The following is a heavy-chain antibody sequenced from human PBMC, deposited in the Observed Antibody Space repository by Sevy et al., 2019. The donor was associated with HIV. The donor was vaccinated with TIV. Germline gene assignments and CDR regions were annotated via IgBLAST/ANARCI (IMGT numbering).Heavy chain of an antibody. CDR3: ARGNSGSFDY. D-gene: IGHD3-22*01. CDR1: GFSFSDYW. CDR2: IKQDESEK. Sequence: GGSLRLSCAASGFSFSDYWMHWVRQAPGKGLEWVANIKQDESEKYYVASVKGRFTISRDNAKNSVYLQMNSLIPEDTAIYYCARGNSGSFDYWGQGTLVTVSS. J-gene: IGHJ4*02. V-gene: IGHV3-7*04.